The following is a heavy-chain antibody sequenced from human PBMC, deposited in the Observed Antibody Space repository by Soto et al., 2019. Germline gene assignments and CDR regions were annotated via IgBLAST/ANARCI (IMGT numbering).Heavy chain of an antibody. V-gene: IGHV1-46*03. Sequence: ASVPVSCKSSGYTFTSYYMHWVRQAPGQGLEWMGIINPSGGSTSYAQKFQGRVSMTRDTSTSTVYMELSSLRSEDTAMYYCARDNYDFWSGSNFDYWGQGTQVTVSS. J-gene: IGHJ4*02. D-gene: IGHD3-3*01. CDR1: GYTFTSYY. CDR3: ARDNYDFWSGSNFDY. CDR2: INPSGGST.